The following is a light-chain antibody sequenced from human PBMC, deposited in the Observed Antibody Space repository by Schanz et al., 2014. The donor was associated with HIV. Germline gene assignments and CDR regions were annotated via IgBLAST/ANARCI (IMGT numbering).Light chain of an antibody. J-gene: IGLJ2*01. CDR3: SSYTDRRTVV. V-gene: IGLV1-44*01. Sequence: QSVLTQAPSASGTPGQRVTLSCSGSSSNIGSNTVNWYQQLPGTAPKLLIFSNNRRPSGVPARFSGSKSGTSASLAITGLQPEDEADYFCSSYTDRRTVVFGGGTKLTVL. CDR2: SNN. CDR1: SSNIGSNT.